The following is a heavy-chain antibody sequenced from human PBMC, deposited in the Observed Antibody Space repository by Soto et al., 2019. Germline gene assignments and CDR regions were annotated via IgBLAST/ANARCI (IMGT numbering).Heavy chain of an antibody. CDR3: ARDRGGPPLRYYYGMDA. V-gene: IGHV3-72*01. D-gene: IGHD2-15*01. CDR1: GFTLSDHH. Sequence: GGSLRLSCAASGFTLSDHHMDWVRQAPGKGLEWAGRTKNKAHSYTTEYAASVKGRFTISRDDSKNSVYLQMNSLRAEDTAVYYCARDRGGPPLRYYYGMDAWGQGSLVTVSS. J-gene: IGHJ6*02. CDR2: TKNKAHSYTT.